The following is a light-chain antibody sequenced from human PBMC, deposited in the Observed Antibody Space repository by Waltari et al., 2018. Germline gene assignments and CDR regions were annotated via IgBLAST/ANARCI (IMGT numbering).Light chain of an antibody. Sequence: QSALTQPASVSGSPGQPITISCTGTGSDVGGYNYVPWYQHHPGKAPQLMIYDVSKRPSGVSNRFSGSKSGNTASLTISGLQAEDEADYYCSSYAGSSTYVVFGGGTKLTVL. CDR2: DVS. CDR1: GSDVGGYNY. V-gene: IGLV2-23*02. CDR3: SSYAGSSTYVV. J-gene: IGLJ2*01.